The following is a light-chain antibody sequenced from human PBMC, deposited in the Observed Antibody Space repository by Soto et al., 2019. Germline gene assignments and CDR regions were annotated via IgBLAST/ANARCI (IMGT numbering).Light chain of an antibody. CDR3: QHYRSSWT. CDR1: QSVSSSF. J-gene: IGKJ1*01. CDR2: GTS. Sequence: EIXLTQSXGTLSLSPGERATLSCRASQSVSSSFLAWYQQKPGQPPRLLIYGTSSRATGIPERFSGSGSGTDFTLTISRLEPEDFAVYYCQHYRSSWTFGRGTKVEVK. V-gene: IGKV3-20*01.